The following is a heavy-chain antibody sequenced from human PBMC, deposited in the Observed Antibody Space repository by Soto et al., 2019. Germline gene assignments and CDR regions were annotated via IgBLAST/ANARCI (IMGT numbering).Heavy chain of an antibody. CDR2: TYYRSKWYS. CDR3: ACQTRAAGRYTMDV. CDR1: GDSVSSSSGA. J-gene: IGHJ6*02. D-gene: IGHD6-13*01. Sequence: SQTLSLTCAISGDSVSSSSGAWSWIRQSPSRGLEWLGRTYYRSKWYSDYAVSVKSRITINPDTSKNQFSLQLNSVTPEDTAVYYCACQTRAAGRYTMDVWGQGTTVTVSS. V-gene: IGHV6-1*01.